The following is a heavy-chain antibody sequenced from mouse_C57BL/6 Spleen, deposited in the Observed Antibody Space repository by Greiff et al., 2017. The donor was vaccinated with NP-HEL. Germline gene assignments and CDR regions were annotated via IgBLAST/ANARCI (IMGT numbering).Heavy chain of an antibody. CDR2: IHPNSGST. CDR1: GYTFTSYW. Sequence: QVQLQQSGAELVKPGASVKLSCKASGYTFTSYWMHWVKQRPGQGLEWIGMIHPNSGSTNYNEKFKSKATLTVDKSSSTAYMQLSSLTSEDSAVYYCYYYGSSPGAYWGQGTLVTVSA. CDR3: YYYGSSPGAY. D-gene: IGHD1-1*01. V-gene: IGHV1-64*01. J-gene: IGHJ3*01.